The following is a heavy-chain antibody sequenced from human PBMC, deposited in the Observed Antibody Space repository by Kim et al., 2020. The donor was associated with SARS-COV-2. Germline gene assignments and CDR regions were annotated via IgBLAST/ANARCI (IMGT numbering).Heavy chain of an antibody. D-gene: IGHD3-10*01. V-gene: IGHV3-21*06. J-gene: IGHJ4*02. CDR1: GFTFRSYS. Sequence: GGSLRLSCEASGFTFRSYSMNWIRQAPGKGLEWVSSISMSSTYIYYADSVTGRFTISRDDATNSLFLQMNSLRAEVTATYYCARVDGSGTFTLDYWGQGT. CDR3: ARVDGSGTFTLDY. CDR2: ISMSSTYI.